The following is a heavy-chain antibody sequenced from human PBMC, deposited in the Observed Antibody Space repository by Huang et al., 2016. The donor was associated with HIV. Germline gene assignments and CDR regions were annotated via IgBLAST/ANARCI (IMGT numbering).Heavy chain of an antibody. Sequence: QVQLQQWGAGLLKPSETLSLTCAVYGGSFSGFYWTWIRQPPGKGLLWVGDINPDGSTHYNPSLKRRVHISGDTSKNPFSLKLRSVPAADTAVSYCARVEYSYGSRRLLYWGQGTLVTVSS. J-gene: IGHJ4*02. D-gene: IGHD5-18*01. CDR1: GGSFSGFY. CDR3: ARVEYSYGSRRLLY. CDR2: INPDGST. V-gene: IGHV4-34*02.